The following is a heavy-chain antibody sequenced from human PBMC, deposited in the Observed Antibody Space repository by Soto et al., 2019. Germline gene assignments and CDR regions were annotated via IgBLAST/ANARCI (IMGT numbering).Heavy chain of an antibody. CDR2: IYYSGST. CDR1: GGSISSYY. CDR3: ARNRYCSSTSCYGYFQH. Sequence: QVQLQESGPGLVKPSEALSLTCTVSGGSISSYYWSWIRQPPGKGLEWIGYIYYSGSTNYNPSLKSRVTISVDTSKNQFSLKLSSVTAADTAVYYCARNRYCSSTSCYGYFQHWGQGTLVTVSS. V-gene: IGHV4-59*08. D-gene: IGHD2-2*01. J-gene: IGHJ1*01.